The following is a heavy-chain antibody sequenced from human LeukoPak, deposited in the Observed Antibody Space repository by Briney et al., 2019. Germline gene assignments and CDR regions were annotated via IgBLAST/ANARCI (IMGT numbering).Heavy chain of an antibody. CDR2: INPNTGGT. Sequence: ASVKVSCKASGYTFTGYYMHWVRQAPGQGLEWMGWINPNTGGTSYAQIFQDRVTMTRDTSISTAYMELSGLRSDDTAVYYCAREGGVLVTIFGVVTHFDYWGQGALVTVSS. J-gene: IGHJ4*02. CDR3: AREGGVLVTIFGVVTHFDY. D-gene: IGHD3-3*01. V-gene: IGHV1-2*02. CDR1: GYTFTGYY.